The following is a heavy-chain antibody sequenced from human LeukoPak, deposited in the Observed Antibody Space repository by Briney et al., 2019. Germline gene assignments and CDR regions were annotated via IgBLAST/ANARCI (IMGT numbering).Heavy chain of an antibody. CDR2: INHSGST. D-gene: IGHD3-16*01. V-gene: IGHV4-34*01. CDR1: GGSFSGYY. Sequence: SETLSLTCAVYGGSFSGYYWSWIRQPPGKGLEWIGEINHSGSTNYNPSLKSRVTISVDTSKNQFSLKLSSVTAADTAVYYCARGGPYYDYVWGLNQRKFYYFGYWGQGTLVTVSS. CDR3: ARGGPYYDYVWGLNQRKFYYFGY. J-gene: IGHJ4*02.